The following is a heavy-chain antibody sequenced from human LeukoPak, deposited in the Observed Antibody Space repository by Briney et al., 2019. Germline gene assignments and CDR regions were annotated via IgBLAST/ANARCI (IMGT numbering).Heavy chain of an antibody. J-gene: IGHJ4*02. D-gene: IGHD1-26*01. CDR3: ARGRGPWPIVGATKGLVYFDY. Sequence: KPSETLSLTCAVYGGSFSGYYWSWIRQPPGKGLGWIGEINHSGSTNYNPSLKSRVTISVDTSKNQFSLKLSSVTAADTAVYYCARGRGPWPIVGATKGLVYFDYWGQGTLVTVSS. CDR1: GGSFSGYY. V-gene: IGHV4-34*01. CDR2: INHSGST.